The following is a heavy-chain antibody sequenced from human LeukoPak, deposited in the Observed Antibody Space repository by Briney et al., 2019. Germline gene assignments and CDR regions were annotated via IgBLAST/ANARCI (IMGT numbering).Heavy chain of an antibody. CDR1: GFTVSSNC. Sequence: QAGGSLRLSCAASGFTVSSNCMSWVRQAPGKGLEWVSLIYSGGNTYYADSVKGRFTISRDNSKNTLYLQVNSLRADDTAVYYCARDFDEDSYYYDSSGRGAFDIWGQGTMVTVSS. CDR3: ARDFDEDSYYYDSSGRGAFDI. D-gene: IGHD3-22*01. V-gene: IGHV3-66*01. CDR2: IYSGGNT. J-gene: IGHJ3*02.